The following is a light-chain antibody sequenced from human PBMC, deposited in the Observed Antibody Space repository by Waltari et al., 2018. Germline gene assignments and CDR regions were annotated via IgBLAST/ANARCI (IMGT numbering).Light chain of an antibody. Sequence: DIVMTQSTDSLAVSLGERATINCKSSQSVLYSSNNKNYLAWYQPKPGQPPKLLIYWASTRESGVPDRFSGSGSGTDFTLTISSLQAEDVAVYYCQQYLSTPPTFGQGTKVEIK. CDR3: QQYLSTPPT. CDR1: QSVLYSSNNKNY. J-gene: IGKJ1*01. CDR2: WAS. V-gene: IGKV4-1*01.